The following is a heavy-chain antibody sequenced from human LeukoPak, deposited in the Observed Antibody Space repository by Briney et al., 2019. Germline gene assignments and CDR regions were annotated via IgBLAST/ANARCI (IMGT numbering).Heavy chain of an antibody. V-gene: IGHV3-48*01. CDR3: ASSVAAAGSWYFDY. CDR2: ISSSSSTI. CDR1: GFTFSSYS. J-gene: IGHJ4*02. D-gene: IGHD6-13*01. Sequence: PGGSLRLSCAASGFTFSSYSINWVRQAPGKGLEWVSYISSSSSTIYYADSVKGRFTISRDNAKNSLYLQMNSLRAEDTAVYYCASSVAAAGSWYFDYWGQGTLVTVSS.